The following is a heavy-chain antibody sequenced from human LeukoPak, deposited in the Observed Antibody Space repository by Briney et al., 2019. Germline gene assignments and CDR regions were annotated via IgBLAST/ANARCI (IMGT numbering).Heavy chain of an antibody. J-gene: IGHJ5*02. CDR2: ISAYNGNT. Sequence: ASVKVSCKASGYTFTSYGISWVRQAPGQGLEWMGWISAYNGNTNYARKLQGRVTMTTDTSTSTAYMELRSLRSDDTAVYYCARDFPHGVNNWFDPWGQGTLVTVSS. CDR1: GYTFTSYG. V-gene: IGHV1-18*01. D-gene: IGHD3-10*01. CDR3: ARDFPHGVNNWFDP.